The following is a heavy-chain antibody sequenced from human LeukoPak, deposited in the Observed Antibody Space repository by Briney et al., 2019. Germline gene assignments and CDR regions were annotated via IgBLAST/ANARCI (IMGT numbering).Heavy chain of an antibody. CDR1: GFTFSSYW. CDR3: VRTGVLWWGRRVCYFDY. Sequence: GGSLRLSCAAPGFTFSSYWMSWVRQAPGKGLEWVANIKQDGSEKYYVDSVKGRFTISRDNAKNSLYLQLNSLRAEDTAVYYCVRTGVLWWGRRVCYFDYWGQGTLVTVSS. V-gene: IGHV3-7*01. J-gene: IGHJ4*02. CDR2: IKQDGSEK. D-gene: IGHD2-21*01.